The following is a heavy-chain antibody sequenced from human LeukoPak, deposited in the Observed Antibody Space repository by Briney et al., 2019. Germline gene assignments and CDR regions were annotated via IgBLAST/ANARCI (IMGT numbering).Heavy chain of an antibody. V-gene: IGHV4-59*01. J-gene: IGHJ3*02. CDR3: ARESECGGDCYSGAFDI. CDR2: IYYSGST. CDR1: GGSISSYY. D-gene: IGHD2-21*02. Sequence: SETLSLTCIVSGGSISSYYWSWIRQPPGRGLEWIGFIYYSGSTNYNPSLKSRVTISVDTSKNQFSLKLSSVTAADTAVYYCARESECGGDCYSGAFDIWGQGTMVTVSS.